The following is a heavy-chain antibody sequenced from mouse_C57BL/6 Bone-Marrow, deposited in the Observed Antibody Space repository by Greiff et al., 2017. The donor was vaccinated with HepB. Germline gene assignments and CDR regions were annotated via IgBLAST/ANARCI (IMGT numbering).Heavy chain of an antibody. D-gene: IGHD2-4*01. CDR3: ARSRVMITTGYYFDY. CDR1: GYTFTSYW. Sequence: QVQLQQPGAELVKPGASVKLSCKASGYTFTSYWMQWVKPRPGQGLEWIGEIDPSDSYTNYNQKFKGKATLTVDTSSSTAYMQLSSLTSEDSAVYYCARSRVMITTGYYFDYWGQGTTLTVSS. CDR2: IDPSDSYT. V-gene: IGHV1-50*01. J-gene: IGHJ2*01.